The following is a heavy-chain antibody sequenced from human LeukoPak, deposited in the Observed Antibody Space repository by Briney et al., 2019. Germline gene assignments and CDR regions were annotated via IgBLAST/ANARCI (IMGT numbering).Heavy chain of an antibody. J-gene: IGHJ6*03. CDR3: ARDGDSYGYYYYYYMDV. Sequence: ASVKVSCKASGGTFSSYAISWVRQAPGQGLEWMGGINPNSGGTNYAQKFQGRVTMTRDTSISTAYMELSRLRSDDTAVYYCARDGDSYGYYYYYYMDVWGKGTTVTVSS. D-gene: IGHD5-18*01. V-gene: IGHV1-2*02. CDR1: GGTFSSYA. CDR2: INPNSGGT.